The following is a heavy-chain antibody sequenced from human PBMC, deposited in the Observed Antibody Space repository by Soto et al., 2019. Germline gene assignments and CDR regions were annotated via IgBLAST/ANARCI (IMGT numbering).Heavy chain of an antibody. CDR2: MNPDSENT. J-gene: IGHJ6*02. CDR1: GYTFTNYD. Sequence: QVHLVQSGAEVKQPGASVRVSCKASGYTFTNYDITWVRQATGQGLEWMGWMNPDSENTGSPQKFQGRVTMTVNTHINTAYMELTSLRSEDTAVYYCTRAQFEFGSYFGLDVWGQGTTVTVSS. CDR3: TRAQFEFGSYFGLDV. V-gene: IGHV1-8*01. D-gene: IGHD3-10*01.